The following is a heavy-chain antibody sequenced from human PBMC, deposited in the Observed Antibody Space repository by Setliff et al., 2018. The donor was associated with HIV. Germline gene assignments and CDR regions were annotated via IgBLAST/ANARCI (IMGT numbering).Heavy chain of an antibody. CDR1: GGSFIGSSFQ. CDR3: ARVSPLTHYYYMDM. Sequence: SETLSLTCTVSGGSFIGSSFQSTWIRQTPGKGLEWIADIAYSGTTMYTNYNPSLESRVIVSEDTSRDQFFLKLTSVTADDTAIYYCARVSPLTHYYYMDMWGKGTTVTVSS. D-gene: IGHD7-27*01. V-gene: IGHV4-39*07. J-gene: IGHJ6*03. CDR2: IAYSGTTMYT.